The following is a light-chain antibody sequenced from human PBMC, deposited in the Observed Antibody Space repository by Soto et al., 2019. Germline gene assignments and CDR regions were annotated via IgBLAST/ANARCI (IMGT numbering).Light chain of an antibody. CDR1: SGHSTYA. CDR3: QTWGTGILV. CDR2: LNSDGTH. J-gene: IGLJ3*02. V-gene: IGLV4-69*01. Sequence: QLVLTQSPSASASLGASVKLTCTLSSGHSTYAIAWHQQQPDKGPRYLMKLNSDGTHSKGDVIPDRFSGSSSGAERYLTISSLQSEDEADYYCQTWGTGILVFGGGTKLTVL.